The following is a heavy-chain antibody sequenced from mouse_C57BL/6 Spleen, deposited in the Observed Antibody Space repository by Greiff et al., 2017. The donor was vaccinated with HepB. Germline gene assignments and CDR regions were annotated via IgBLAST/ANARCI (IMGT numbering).Heavy chain of an antibody. J-gene: IGHJ4*01. CDR1: GFSFNTYA. D-gene: IGHD4-1*01. CDR3: VRNGGTGAMDY. Sequence: EVKLVESGGGLVQPKGSLKLSCAASGFSFNTYAMNWVRQAPGKGLEWVARIRSKSNNYATYYADSVKDRFTISRDDSESMLYLQMNNLKTEDTAMYYCVRNGGTGAMDYWGQGTSVTVSS. CDR2: IRSKSNNYAT. V-gene: IGHV10-1*01.